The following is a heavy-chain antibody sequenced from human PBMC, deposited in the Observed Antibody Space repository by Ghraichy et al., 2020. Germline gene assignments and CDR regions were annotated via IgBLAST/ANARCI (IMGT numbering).Heavy chain of an antibody. CDR2: VSGSGRST. V-gene: IGHV3-23*01. J-gene: IGHJ5*02. Sequence: GGSLRLSCAASGFSFSNYTMSWVRQAPGKGLEWVSAVSGSGRSTYYADSVKGRFTISRDNSKNTLYLQMNSLRAEDTALYYCARDCSGYYWGLGSNWFDPWGQGTLVTVSS. D-gene: IGHD3-22*01. CDR1: GFSFSNYT. CDR3: ARDCSGYYWGLGSNWFDP.